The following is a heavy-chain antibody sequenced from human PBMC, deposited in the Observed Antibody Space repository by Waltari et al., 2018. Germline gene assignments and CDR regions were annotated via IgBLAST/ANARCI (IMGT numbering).Heavy chain of an antibody. CDR2: IIPTVGTA. CDR3: ARANWNHRVYFDY. J-gene: IGHJ4*02. CDR1: GGTIRSCA. V-gene: IGHV1-69*14. D-gene: IGHD1-20*01. Sequence: QVQLVQSGAEGKKPVSSVQVSCRGSGGTIRSCAISGGRQAPGQGLEWMGGIIPTVGTANYAQKFQGRVTITADKSTSTAYMELSSLRSEDTAVYYCARANWNHRVYFDYWGQGTLVTVSS.